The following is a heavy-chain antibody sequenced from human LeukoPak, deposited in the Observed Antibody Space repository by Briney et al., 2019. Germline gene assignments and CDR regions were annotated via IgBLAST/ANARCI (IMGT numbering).Heavy chain of an antibody. V-gene: IGHV1-46*01. D-gene: IGHD3-22*01. CDR1: GYTFTSYY. J-gene: IGHJ3*02. CDR2: INPSGGST. CDR3: ARDVATMIVVVTDAFDI. Sequence: ASVKVSCKASGYTFTSYYMHWVRQAPGQGLEWMGIINPSGGSTSYAQKFQGRVTMTRDTSTSTVYMELSSLRSEDTAVYYCARDVATMIVVVTDAFDIWGQGTMVTVSS.